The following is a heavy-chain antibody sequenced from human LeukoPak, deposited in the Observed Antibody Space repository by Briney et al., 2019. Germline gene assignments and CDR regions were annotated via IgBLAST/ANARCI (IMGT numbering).Heavy chain of an antibody. CDR1: GFTFSSYE. Sequence: GGSLRLSCAASGFTFSSYEMNWVRQAPGKGLEWVSYISSSGSTIYYADSVKGRFTISRDNAKNSLYLQMNSLRAEDTAVYYCARVGTPMVTIVAPYYMDVWGKGTTVTVSS. V-gene: IGHV3-48*03. CDR2: ISSSGSTI. CDR3: ARVGTPMVTIVAPYYMDV. J-gene: IGHJ6*03. D-gene: IGHD5-18*01.